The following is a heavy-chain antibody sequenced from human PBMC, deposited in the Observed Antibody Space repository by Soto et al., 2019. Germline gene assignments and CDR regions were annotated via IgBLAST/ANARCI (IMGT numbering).Heavy chain of an antibody. J-gene: IGHJ1*01. CDR3: ARGVLH. D-gene: IGHD3-16*01. CDR2: IYYSGST. CDR1: AGSISSGGYY. Sequence: QVQLQESGPGLVKPSQTLSLTCTVSAGSISSGGYYWSWTRQHPGKGLEWIGSIYYSGSTYSNPPLSSRFTITVDTSKSQFALKLSSVTASDTAVYYCARGVLHWGQGSLLTV. V-gene: IGHV4-31*03.